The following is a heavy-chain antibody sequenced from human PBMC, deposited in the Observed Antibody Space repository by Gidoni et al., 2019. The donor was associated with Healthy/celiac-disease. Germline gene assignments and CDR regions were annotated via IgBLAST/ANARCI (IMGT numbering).Heavy chain of an antibody. V-gene: IGHV1-46*01. CDR2: IHPRGGST. D-gene: IGHD4-17*01. CDR1: GYTFTSYY. J-gene: IGHJ4*02. CDR3: ARDLTGDYGGG. Sequence: QVQLVQSGAEVKKPGASVKVSCKASGYTFTSYYMHWVRQAPGQGLEWMGIIHPRGGSTSYAQKFQGSVTMTRDTSTRTVYMELSSLRSEDTAVYYCARDLTGDYGGGWGQGTLVTVSS.